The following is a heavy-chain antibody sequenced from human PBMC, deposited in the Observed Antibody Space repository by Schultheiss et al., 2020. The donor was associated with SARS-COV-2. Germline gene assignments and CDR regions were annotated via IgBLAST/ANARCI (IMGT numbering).Heavy chain of an antibody. Sequence: GGSLRLSCAASGFTFDDYGMSWVRQAPGKGLEWVSGISGSGGATYYADSVTGRFIISRDNAKNTLYLQMNSLRAEDTAVYYCARPLAGGQFKSHSWFDPWGQGTLVTVSS. CDR1: GFTFDDYG. D-gene: IGHD1-26*01. V-gene: IGHV3-20*04. CDR3: ARPLAGGQFKSHSWFDP. J-gene: IGHJ5*02. CDR2: ISGSGGAT.